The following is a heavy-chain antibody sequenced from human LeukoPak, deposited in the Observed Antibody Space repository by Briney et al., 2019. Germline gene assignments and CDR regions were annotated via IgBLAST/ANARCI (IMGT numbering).Heavy chain of an antibody. CDR3: TTEATGPIDY. J-gene: IGHJ4*02. V-gene: IGHV3-15*07. D-gene: IGHD3-10*01. CDR2: IKTKTDGGTT. CDR1: GFTFSSYA. Sequence: GGSLRLSCAASGFTFSSYAMHWVRQAPGKGLEWVGRIKTKTDGGTTDYAAPVKGRFTISRDDSKNTLYLQMNSLKSEDTAVYYCTTEATGPIDYWGQGTLVTVSS.